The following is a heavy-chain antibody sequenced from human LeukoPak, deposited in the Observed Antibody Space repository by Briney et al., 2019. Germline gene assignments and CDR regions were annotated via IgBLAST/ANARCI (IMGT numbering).Heavy chain of an antibody. CDR2: IYYSGSI. CDR3: ARKYKEDNSYYPRYFDD. V-gene: IGHV4-39*01. Sequence: NPSETLSLTCAVYGGSFSSYYWGWIRQPPGKGLEWIASIYYSGSIYYNPSLKRRVTISVDTSKNQFSLRLSPVTAADTAVYSCARKYKEDNSYYPRYFDDWGQGILVTVSS. D-gene: IGHD1-26*01. CDR1: GGSFSSYY. J-gene: IGHJ4*02.